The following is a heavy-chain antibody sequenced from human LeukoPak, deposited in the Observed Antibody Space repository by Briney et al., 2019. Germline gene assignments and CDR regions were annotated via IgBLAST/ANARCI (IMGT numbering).Heavy chain of an antibody. CDR2: IKQDGSEK. Sequence: PGGSLRLSYAASGFTFSSYWMSWVRQAPGKGLEWVANIKQDGSEKYYVDSVKGRFTISRDNAKNSLYLQMNSLGAEDTAVYYYARGVEQLWLSYWYFDLWGRGTLVTVSS. V-gene: IGHV3-7*01. J-gene: IGHJ2*01. D-gene: IGHD5-18*01. CDR3: ARGVEQLWLSYWYFDL. CDR1: GFTFSSYW.